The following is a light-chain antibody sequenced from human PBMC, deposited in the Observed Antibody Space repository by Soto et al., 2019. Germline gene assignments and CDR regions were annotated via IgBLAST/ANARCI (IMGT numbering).Light chain of an antibody. J-gene: IGKJ1*01. Sequence: IQMTQAPSSLCGSVVDILTITCLLSQTPRTFLNGYQQKPGKAPKLLIHSNSTLQSGVPSRFSGRDSGADFTLTISSLQPEDFATYYCLQDYNYPWTFGQGTKVDIK. CDR2: SNS. CDR3: LQDYNYPWT. CDR1: QTPRTF. V-gene: IGKV1-6*02.